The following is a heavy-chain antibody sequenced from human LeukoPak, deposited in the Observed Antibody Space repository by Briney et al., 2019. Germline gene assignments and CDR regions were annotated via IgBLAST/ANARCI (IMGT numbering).Heavy chain of an antibody. CDR1: GYSFTRYW. CDR3: ATYYDSSGYFHFDY. D-gene: IGHD3-22*01. J-gene: IGHJ4*02. Sequence: RGESLKISCKASGYSFTRYWIGLVRQMPGKGLEWRGIIYPGYSESRYSPSFQGQVTISADKSISNVYMQWSSLKASDTAMYYCATYYDSSGYFHFDYWGEGTVVSVSS. V-gene: IGHV5-51*01. CDR2: IYPGYSES.